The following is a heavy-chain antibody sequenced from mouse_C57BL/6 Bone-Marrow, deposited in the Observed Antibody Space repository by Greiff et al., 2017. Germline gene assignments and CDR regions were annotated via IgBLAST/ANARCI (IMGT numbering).Heavy chain of an antibody. J-gene: IGHJ2*01. Sequence: EVKLVESGGGLVKPGGSLKLSCAASGFTFSSYAMSWVRQTPEKRLEWVATISDGGSYTYYPDNVKGRFTISRDNAKNNLYLQMSHLKSEDTAMYYCARHGSSTLDYWGQGTTLTVSS. CDR1: GFTFSSYA. V-gene: IGHV5-4*03. CDR2: ISDGGSYT. D-gene: IGHD1-1*01. CDR3: ARHGSSTLDY.